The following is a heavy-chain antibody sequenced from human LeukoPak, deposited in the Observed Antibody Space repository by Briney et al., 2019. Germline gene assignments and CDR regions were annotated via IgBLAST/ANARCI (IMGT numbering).Heavy chain of an antibody. CDR3: ARHAPYGWTYYFDY. D-gene: IGHD3-10*01. V-gene: IGHV4-59*08. J-gene: IGHJ4*02. Sequence: PSETLSLTCTVSGGSISSYYWSWTRQPPGKGLEWIGYIYYSGSTNYNPSLKSRVTISVDTSKNQFSLKLSSVTAADTAVYYCARHAPYGWTYYFDYWGQGTLVTVSS. CDR1: GGSISSYY. CDR2: IYYSGST.